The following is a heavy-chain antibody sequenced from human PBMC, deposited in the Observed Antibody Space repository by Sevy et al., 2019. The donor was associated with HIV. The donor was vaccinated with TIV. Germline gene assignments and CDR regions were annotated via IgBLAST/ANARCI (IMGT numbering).Heavy chain of an antibody. CDR1: GGSFSGYY. V-gene: IGHV4-34*01. CDR3: ASLSAVGTSYYYYGMDV. CDR2: INHMGST. D-gene: IGHD6-13*01. Sequence: SESLSLTCAVYGGSFSGYYWSWIRQPPGKGLEWIGEINHMGSTNYNPSLKSRVTISVDTSKNHFSLRLSSLTAADTAMYYCASLSAVGTSYYYYGMDVWGQGTTVTVSS. J-gene: IGHJ6*02.